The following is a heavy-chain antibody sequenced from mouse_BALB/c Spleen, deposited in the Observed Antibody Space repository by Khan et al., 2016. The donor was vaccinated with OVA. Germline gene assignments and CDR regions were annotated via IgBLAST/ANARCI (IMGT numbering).Heavy chain of an antibody. D-gene: IGHD3-1*01. Sequence: VQLKQSGTVLARPGASVKLSCKASAYTFTSYWMHWVKQRPGQGLEWIGAIYPGNSDTNSNQQFKGKAKLTAVTSTSTAYMELSSLTNEDSAVYYCTRWGYWFAYWGQGTLVTVSA. V-gene: IGHV1-5*01. J-gene: IGHJ3*01. CDR1: AYTFTSYW. CDR2: IYPGNSDT. CDR3: TRWGYWFAY.